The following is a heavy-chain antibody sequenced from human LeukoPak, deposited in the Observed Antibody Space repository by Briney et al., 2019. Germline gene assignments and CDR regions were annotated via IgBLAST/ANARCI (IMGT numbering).Heavy chain of an antibody. V-gene: IGHV4-39*07. CDR1: GGSISSSSYY. CDR2: IYYSGST. Sequence: SETLSLTCTVSGGSISSSSYYWGWIRQPPGKGLEWIGSIYYSGSTYYNPSLKSRVTISVDTSKNQFSLKLSSVTAADTAVYYCARDKGVTGSIDYWGQGTLVTVSS. CDR3: ARDKGVTGSIDY. J-gene: IGHJ4*02. D-gene: IGHD1-20*01.